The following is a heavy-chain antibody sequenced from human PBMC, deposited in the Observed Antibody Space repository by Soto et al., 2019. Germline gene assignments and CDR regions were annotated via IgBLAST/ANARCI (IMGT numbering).Heavy chain of an antibody. Sequence: QVQLVESGGGVVQPGRSLRLSCAASGFTFSSYGIHWVRQAPGKGLEWVALISYDGSNKYYADSVKGRFTISRDNFRTMVYLQMNSLRGEDTAVYHCVKERYGALWLEDYGMDVWGQGTTVTVSS. CDR3: VKERYGALWLEDYGMDV. D-gene: IGHD5-18*01. CDR1: GFTFSSYG. J-gene: IGHJ6*02. CDR2: ISYDGSNK. V-gene: IGHV3-30*18.